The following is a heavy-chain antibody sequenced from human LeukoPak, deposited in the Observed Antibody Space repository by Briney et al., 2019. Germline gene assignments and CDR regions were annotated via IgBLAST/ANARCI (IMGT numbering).Heavy chain of an antibody. D-gene: IGHD6-19*01. CDR3: AKETHPYSSGSYYFDY. Sequence: GSLRLSCAASAFTFSSYGMHWVRQAPGKGLEWVAFIRYDGSNAYYADSVKGRFTISRDNSKNTLYLQMNSLRAEDMAVYYCAKETHPYSSGSYYFDYWGQGTLVAVSS. CDR2: IRYDGSNA. J-gene: IGHJ4*02. CDR1: AFTFSSYG. V-gene: IGHV3-30*02.